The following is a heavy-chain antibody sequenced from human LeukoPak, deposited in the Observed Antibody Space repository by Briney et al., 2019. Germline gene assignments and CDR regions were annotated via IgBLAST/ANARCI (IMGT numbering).Heavy chain of an antibody. CDR2: ISSSSSYI. D-gene: IGHD3-9*01. Sequence: GGSLRLSCAASGFTFSSYSMNWVRQAPGKGLEWVSSISSSSSYIYYADSVKGRFTISRDNAKNSLYLQMNSLRAEDTAVYYCASGTTYYDILTGYYFDYWGQGTLVTVSS. V-gene: IGHV3-21*01. CDR3: ASGTTYYDILTGYYFDY. J-gene: IGHJ4*02. CDR1: GFTFSSYS.